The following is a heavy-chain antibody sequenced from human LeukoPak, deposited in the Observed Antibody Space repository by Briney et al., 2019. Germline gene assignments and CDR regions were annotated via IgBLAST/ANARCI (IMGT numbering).Heavy chain of an antibody. V-gene: IGHV1-2*02. J-gene: IGHJ4*02. CDR3: ARDGASGYLADY. CDR1: GYTLTGYY. D-gene: IGHD3-3*01. CDR2: INPNSGGT. Sequence: ASGKVSCKASGYTLTGYYMHWVRQAPGQGLEWMGWINPNSGGTNYAQKFQGRVTMTRDTSISTAYMELSRLGSDDTAVYYCARDGASGYLADYWGQGTLVTVSS.